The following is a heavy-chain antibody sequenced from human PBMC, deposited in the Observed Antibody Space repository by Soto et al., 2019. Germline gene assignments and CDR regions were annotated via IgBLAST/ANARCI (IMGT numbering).Heavy chain of an antibody. CDR2: ISYDGSNK. D-gene: IGHD2-21*02. Sequence: GGSLRLSCAASGFTFSSYGMHWVRQAPGKGLEWVAVISYDGSNKYYADSVKGRFTISRDNSKNTLYLQTNSLRAEDTAVYYCAKDLFPGGNSGYWFDPWGQGTLVTVSS. CDR3: AKDLFPGGNSGYWFDP. CDR1: GFTFSSYG. J-gene: IGHJ5*02. V-gene: IGHV3-30*18.